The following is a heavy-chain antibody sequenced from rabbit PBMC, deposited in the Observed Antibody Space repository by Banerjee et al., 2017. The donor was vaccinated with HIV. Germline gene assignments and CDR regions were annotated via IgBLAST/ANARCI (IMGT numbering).Heavy chain of an antibody. Sequence: GFSFSSRYWICWVRQAPGKGLGWIACIDAGSSGTTYYASWVNGRFSITRSTSLNTVTLQLNSLTAADTATYFCARDLAGVIGWNFGLWGPGTLVTVS. J-gene: IGHJ4*01. CDR3: ARDLAGVIGWNFGL. V-gene: IGHV1S45*01. CDR1: GFSFSSRYW. CDR2: IDAGSSGTT. D-gene: IGHD4-1*01.